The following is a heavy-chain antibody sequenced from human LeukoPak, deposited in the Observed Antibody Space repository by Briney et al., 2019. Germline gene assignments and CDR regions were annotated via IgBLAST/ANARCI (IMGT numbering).Heavy chain of an antibody. V-gene: IGHV1-18*01. D-gene: IGHD3-9*01. J-gene: IGHJ4*02. Sequence: ASVKVSCKASGYTFSSYGISWVRQAPGQGLEWMGWINTYNGNTNYAQKLQDRVTMTTDTSTSTAYMELRSLRVDDTAVYYCARGDHYDILTGYQTPSHLSDYWGQGTLVTVSS. CDR1: GYTFSSYG. CDR3: ARGDHYDILTGYQTPSHLSDY. CDR2: INTYNGNT.